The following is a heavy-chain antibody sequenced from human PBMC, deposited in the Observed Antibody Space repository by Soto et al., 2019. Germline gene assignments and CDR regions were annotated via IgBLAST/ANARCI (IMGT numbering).Heavy chain of an antibody. J-gene: IGHJ6*02. D-gene: IGHD3-3*02. CDR2: FFYSENT. CDR1: GDSVTSDTYY. CDR3: GRDLLATASARWYFYYGLDV. V-gene: IGHV4-39*07. Sequence: KTSETLSLTCSVSGDSVTSDTYYWGWIRQPPGRGLEWIGYFFYSENTYYNPSLKSRVTMSVDSSKNQVSLKMNSVTAADTAIYYCGRDLLATASARWYFYYGLDVWGQGTAVTVSS.